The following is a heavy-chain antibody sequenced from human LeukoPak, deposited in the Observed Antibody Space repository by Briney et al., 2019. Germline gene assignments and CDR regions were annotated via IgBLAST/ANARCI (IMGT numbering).Heavy chain of an antibody. Sequence: PGGSLRLSCAASGFSFSDAWMNWVRQAPGKGLEWVGRIRSNSDGGTIDYAAPVKGRFTLSRDDSKTTLYLQMNSLQTEDTAVYYCATDFYDSTWGQGTLVTVSS. D-gene: IGHD3-22*01. CDR2: IRSNSDGGTI. CDR1: GFSFSDAW. V-gene: IGHV3-15*07. CDR3: ATDFYDST. J-gene: IGHJ5*02.